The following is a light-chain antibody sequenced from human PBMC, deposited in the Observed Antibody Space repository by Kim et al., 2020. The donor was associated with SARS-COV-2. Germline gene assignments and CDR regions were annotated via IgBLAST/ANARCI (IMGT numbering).Light chain of an antibody. V-gene: IGLV3-19*01. CDR1: SLRSYY. CDR2: GKN. Sequence: SSELTQDPAVSVALGQTVRITCQGDSLRSYYTSRYQQKPGQAPILVNYGKNNRPSGIPDRFSGSRSGNTASLTITGAQAEDEADYHCHSRDRSGNLWVFG. J-gene: IGLJ3*02. CDR3: HSRDRSGNLWV.